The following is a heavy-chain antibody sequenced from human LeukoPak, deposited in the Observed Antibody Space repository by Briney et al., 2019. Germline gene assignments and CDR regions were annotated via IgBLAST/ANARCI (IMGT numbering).Heavy chain of an antibody. CDR1: GNYW. CDR2: INGDGSWT. V-gene: IGHV3-74*01. D-gene: IGHD2-2*01. CDR3: VSFYETY. Sequence: GGSLRLSCAASGNYWMPWVRQAPGKGLVWVSHINGDGSWTTYADSVKGRYTISKDNAKNTVYLQMNNLRAEDTAVYYCVSFYETYWGRGTLVTVSS. J-gene: IGHJ4*02.